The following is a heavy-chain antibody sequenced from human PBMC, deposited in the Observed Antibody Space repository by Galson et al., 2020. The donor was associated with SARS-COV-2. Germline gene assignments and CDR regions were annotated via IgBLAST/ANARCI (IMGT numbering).Heavy chain of an antibody. CDR2: IDWDDDK. CDR1: GFSLSTSGMC. Sequence: SGPTLVKPTQTLTLTCTFSGFSLSTSGMCVSWIRQPPGKALEWLARIDWDDDKHYNTSLKTRLTISKDTSKNQVVLIMTNMDPVDTATYYCARDWIGKGARRTFDSWGQGGLVVVPS. J-gene: IGHJ4*02. CDR3: ARDWIGKGARRTFDS. V-gene: IGHV2-70*11. D-gene: IGHD3-3*01.